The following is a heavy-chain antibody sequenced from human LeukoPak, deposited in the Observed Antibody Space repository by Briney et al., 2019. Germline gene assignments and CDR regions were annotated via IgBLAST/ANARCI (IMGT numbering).Heavy chain of an antibody. D-gene: IGHD4-11*01. Sequence: GGSLRLSCAASGFTFSIYAMSWLRQAPGKGLEWVAVIWSDGTNTYYGDPVKGRFTISRDNFQRTVYLQMNSLRAEDTAVYYCAKDAQRGFDYSNSLDKWGQGTLVTVSS. V-gene: IGHV3-33*06. CDR2: IWSDGTNT. CDR3: AKDAQRGFDYSNSLDK. CDR1: GFTFSIYA. J-gene: IGHJ4*02.